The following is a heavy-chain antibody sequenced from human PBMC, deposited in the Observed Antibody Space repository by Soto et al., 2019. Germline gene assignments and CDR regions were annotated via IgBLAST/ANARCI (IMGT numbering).Heavy chain of an antibody. D-gene: IGHD6-6*01. CDR2: ISSNGVGT. J-gene: IGHJ6*03. CDR3: ARRARPDFYYMDG. Sequence: EVQLAESGGGLAQPGGSLRLSCAASGFTLSGYAMDWVRQAPGKGLEYVSGISSNGVGTYYANSVPDRFTISRDKSKNTVYGQMGSLRPEEMAVYYCARRARPDFYYMDGWGKGTTVTVSS. CDR1: GFTLSGYA. V-gene: IGHV3-64*01.